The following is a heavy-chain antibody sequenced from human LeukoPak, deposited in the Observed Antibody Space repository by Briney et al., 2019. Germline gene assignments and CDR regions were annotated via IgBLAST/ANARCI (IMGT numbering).Heavy chain of an antibody. J-gene: IGHJ4*02. CDR2: IYTSGST. V-gene: IGHV4-61*02. Sequence: SQTLSLTCTVSGGSISSGSYYWSWIRQPAGKGLEWIGRIYTSGSTNYNPSLKSRVTISVDTSKNQFSLKLSSVTAADTAVYYCARDYGDYVWIWDYWGQGTLVTVSS. CDR3: ARDYGDYVWIWDY. CDR1: GGSISSGSYY. D-gene: IGHD4-17*01.